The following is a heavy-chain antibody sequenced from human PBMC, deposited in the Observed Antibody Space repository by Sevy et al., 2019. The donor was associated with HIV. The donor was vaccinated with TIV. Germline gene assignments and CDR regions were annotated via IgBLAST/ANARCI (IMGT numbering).Heavy chain of an antibody. V-gene: IGHV1-24*01. CDR1: GYTLSEVS. J-gene: IGHJ4*02. CDR2: FVPEDGEI. CDR3: VIGDTPRLTGSGTRLKDQSLNYFHF. Sequence: ASAKVSCKVPGYTLSEVSMHWVRQAPAKGLEWMGGFVPEDGEIVYAQKFQGRVTVAEDTLTDTAYLEVTNLRSEDTATYFCVIGDTPRLTGSGTRLKDQSLNYFHFWGQGTLVTVSS. D-gene: IGHD2-2*01.